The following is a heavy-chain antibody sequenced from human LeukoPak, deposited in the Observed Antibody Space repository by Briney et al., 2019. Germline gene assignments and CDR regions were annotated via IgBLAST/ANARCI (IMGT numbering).Heavy chain of an antibody. D-gene: IGHD6-13*01. J-gene: IGHJ4*02. CDR3: ARVGAAAGTVDY. V-gene: IGHV4-59*01. CDR2: IYYSGST. Sequence: QSSETLSLTCTVSGGSISSYYWSWIRQPPGKGLEWIGYIYYSGSTNYNPSLKSRVTISVKTSKNQFSLKLRSVTAADTAVYYCARVGAAAGTVDYWGQGTLVTVSS. CDR1: GGSISSYY.